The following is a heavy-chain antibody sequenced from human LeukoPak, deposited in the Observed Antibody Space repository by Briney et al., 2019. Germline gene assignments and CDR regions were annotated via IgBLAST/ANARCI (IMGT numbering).Heavy chain of an antibody. CDR3: ARDLVAAAGTLFW. CDR2: IIGSITRI. D-gene: IGHD6-13*01. V-gene: IGHV3-21*01. Sequence: PGGCLRLPCAPSGFTFSTCSMNWVRQPPGKWLEWVSSIIGSITRIYYADSVNGRFTIARDNAMNSLYLQMNSLRAEDTAVYYCARDLVAAAGTLFWWGQGTLVTVSS. J-gene: IGHJ4*02. CDR1: GFTFSTCS.